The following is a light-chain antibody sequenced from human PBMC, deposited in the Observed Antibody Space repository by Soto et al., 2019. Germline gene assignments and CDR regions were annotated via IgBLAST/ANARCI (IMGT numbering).Light chain of an antibody. J-gene: IGKJ4*01. CDR3: QQANSYPPLT. Sequence: DIQMTQSASSVSASVGDRVTSTCRARPGFRSWLAWDQQKPGKAPKRLIYAASSLQSGGPSRFSGSGSGTDFTLTISSLQPEDFATYYCQQANSYPPLTFGGGTKVEIK. CDR2: AAS. V-gene: IGKV1-12*01. CDR1: PGFRSW.